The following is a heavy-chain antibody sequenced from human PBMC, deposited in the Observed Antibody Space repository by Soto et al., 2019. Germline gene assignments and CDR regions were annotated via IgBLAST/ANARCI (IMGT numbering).Heavy chain of an antibody. CDR3: ASIGSGDYYYFDY. CDR2: IYYSGST. D-gene: IGHD2-15*01. Sequence: SETLSLTCTVSGGYISSSSYYWGWIRQPPGKGLEWIGSIYYSGSTYYNPSLKSRVTISVDTSKNQFSLKLSSVTAADTAVYYCASIGSGDYYYFDYWGQGTLVTVSS. J-gene: IGHJ4*02. V-gene: IGHV4-39*01. CDR1: GGYISSSSYY.